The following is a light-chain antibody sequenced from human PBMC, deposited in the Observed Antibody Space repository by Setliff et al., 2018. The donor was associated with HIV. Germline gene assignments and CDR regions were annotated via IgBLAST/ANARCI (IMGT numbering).Light chain of an antibody. V-gene: IGLV2-23*02. Sequence: QSVLTQPASVSGSPGQPITMSCTGTKNDVGGHDVVSWYQQYPGKAPKLIIYEVNKRPSGLSNRFSGSKSGNTASLTISGLQAEDEAEYYCCSYENSGTFYVFGTGTKVTVL. CDR3: CSYENSGTFYV. J-gene: IGLJ1*01. CDR1: KNDVGGHDV. CDR2: EVN.